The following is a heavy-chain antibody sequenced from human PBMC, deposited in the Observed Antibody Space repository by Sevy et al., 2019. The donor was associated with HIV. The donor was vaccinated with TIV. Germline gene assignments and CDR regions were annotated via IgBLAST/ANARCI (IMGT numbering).Heavy chain of an antibody. CDR1: AFTVSSNY. D-gene: IGHD6-19*01. CDR2: IYSGGST. J-gene: IGHJ4*02. Sequence: GGSLRLSCAASAFTVSSNYMSWVRQAPGKGLEWVSVIYSGGSTYYADSVKGRFTISRDNSKNTLYLQMNSLRAEDTAVYYCARSSGLYSSGWYYFDYWGQGTLVTVSS. CDR3: ARSSGLYSSGWYYFDY. V-gene: IGHV3-53*01.